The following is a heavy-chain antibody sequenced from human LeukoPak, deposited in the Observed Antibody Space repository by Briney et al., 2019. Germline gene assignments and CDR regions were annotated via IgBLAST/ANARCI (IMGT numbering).Heavy chain of an antibody. CDR3: ATVGRYGRGDY. Sequence: GGSLRLSCAASGFSFSSYGIHWVRQAPGKGLEWVAAISDDGSNKYYGDSVKGRFTISRDNSKNTLYLQMNSLRGEDTAVYYCATVGRYGRGDYWGQGTLVTVSS. J-gene: IGHJ4*02. CDR1: GFSFSSYG. V-gene: IGHV3-30*03. D-gene: IGHD4-17*01. CDR2: ISDDGSNK.